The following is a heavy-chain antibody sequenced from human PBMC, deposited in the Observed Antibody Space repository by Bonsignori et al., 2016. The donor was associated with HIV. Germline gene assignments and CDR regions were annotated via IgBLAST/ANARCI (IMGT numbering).Heavy chain of an antibody. CDR2: IYSGGSST. J-gene: IGHJ3*02. V-gene: IGHV3-23*03. D-gene: IGHD3-22*01. Sequence: VRQAPGKGLEWVSVIYSGGSSTYYADSVKGRFTISRDNSKNTLYLQMNSLRAEDTAVYYCANHLGDSSGSDAFDIWGQGTMVTVSS. CDR3: ANHLGDSSGSDAFDI.